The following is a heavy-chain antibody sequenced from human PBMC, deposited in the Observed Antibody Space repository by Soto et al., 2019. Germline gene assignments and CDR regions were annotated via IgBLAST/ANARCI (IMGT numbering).Heavy chain of an antibody. J-gene: IGHJ4*02. CDR3: ARESEDLTSNFDY. CDR1: GFTFSDYY. CDR2: ISSTTNYI. Sequence: GGSLRLSCAASGFTFSDYYMNWVRQAPGKGLEWVSSISSTTNYIYYGDSMKGRFTISRDNAKNSLYLEMNSLRAEDTAVYYCARESEDLTSNFDYWGQGTLVTVSS. V-gene: IGHV3-21*06.